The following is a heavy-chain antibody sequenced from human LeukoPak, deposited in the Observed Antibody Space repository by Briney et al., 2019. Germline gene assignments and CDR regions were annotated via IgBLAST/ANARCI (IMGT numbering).Heavy chain of an antibody. D-gene: IGHD3-22*01. CDR1: DYSISSGYY. Sequence: KPSETLSLTCAVSDYSISSGYYWGWIRPPPGKGLEWIGSIYHSGTTYCNPSLKSRVTISVDTSKNQFSLKLSSVTAADTAVYYCARVVGYYDSSGYPDYWGQGTLVTVSS. V-gene: IGHV4-38-2*01. J-gene: IGHJ4*02. CDR3: ARVVGYYDSSGYPDY. CDR2: IYHSGTT.